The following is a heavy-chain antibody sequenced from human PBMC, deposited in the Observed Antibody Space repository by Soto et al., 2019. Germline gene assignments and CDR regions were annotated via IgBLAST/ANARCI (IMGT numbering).Heavy chain of an antibody. D-gene: IGHD2-2*01. J-gene: IGHJ6*02. V-gene: IGHV3-33*01. CDR1: GFTFSSYG. Sequence: GGSLRLSCAASGFTFSSYGMHWVRQAPGKGLEWVAVIWYDGSNEYYADSVKGRFTISRDNAKNSLYLQMNSLRAEDTAVYYCARDPSIVLVPAATYYYYYYGMDVWGQGTTVTVSS. CDR2: IWYDGSNE. CDR3: ARDPSIVLVPAATYYYYYYGMDV.